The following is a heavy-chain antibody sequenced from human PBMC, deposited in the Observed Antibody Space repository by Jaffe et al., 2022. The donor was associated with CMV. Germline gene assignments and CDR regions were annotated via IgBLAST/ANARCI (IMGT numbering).Heavy chain of an antibody. J-gene: IGHJ3*02. V-gene: IGHV3-21*01. CDR1: GFTFSSYS. CDR2: ISSSSSYI. Sequence: EVQLVESGGGLVKPGGSLRLSCAASGFTFSSYSMNWVRQAPGKGLEWVSSISSSSSYIYYADSVKGRFTISRDNAKNSLYLQMNSLRAEDTAVYYCAREQLVTDAFDIWGQGTMVTVSS. CDR3: AREQLVTDAFDI. D-gene: IGHD6-13*01.